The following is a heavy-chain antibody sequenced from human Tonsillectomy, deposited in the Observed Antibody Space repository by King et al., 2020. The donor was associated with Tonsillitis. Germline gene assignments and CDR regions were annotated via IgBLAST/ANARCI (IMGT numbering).Heavy chain of an antibody. CDR2: IYYSGST. Sequence: QLQESGPGLVKPSETLSLTCTVSGGSISSSSYYWGWIRQPPGKGLEWIGSIYYSGSTYYNPSLKSRVTISVDTSKNQFSLKLSSLTAADTAVYYCARKPLWFGELFGYWGQGTLVTVSS. CDR1: GGSISSSSYY. J-gene: IGHJ4*02. V-gene: IGHV4-39*01. D-gene: IGHD3-10*01. CDR3: ARKPLWFGELFGY.